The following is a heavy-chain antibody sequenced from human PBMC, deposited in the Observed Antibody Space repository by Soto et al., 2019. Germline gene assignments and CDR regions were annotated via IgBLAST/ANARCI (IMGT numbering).Heavy chain of an antibody. CDR3: AKRDIGYCSSTSCYNYYYYGMDV. CDR2: ISGSGGST. CDR1: GFTFSSYA. D-gene: IGHD2-2*02. J-gene: IGHJ6*02. Sequence: PGGSLRLSCAASGFTFSSYAMSWVRQAPGKGLEWVSAISGSGGSTYYADSVKGRFTISRDNSKNTLYLQMNSLRAEDTAVYYCAKRDIGYCSSTSCYNYYYYGMDVWGQGTTVTVSS. V-gene: IGHV3-23*01.